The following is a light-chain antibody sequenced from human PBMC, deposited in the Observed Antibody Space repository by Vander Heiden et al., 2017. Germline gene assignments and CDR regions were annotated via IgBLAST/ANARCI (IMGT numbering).Light chain of an antibody. CDR1: QTVPDSS. Sequence: EMVLTQSPGTLSLSPGQGATLSCRASQTVPDSSLAWYQQKPGQAPRLLIYGVSTRATGITDRFRGSRSGTDFTLTISSLDPEDFAVYYCYQYGLSPGAFGQGTTVEV. CDR2: GVS. CDR3: YQYGLSPGA. V-gene: IGKV3-20*01. J-gene: IGKJ1*01.